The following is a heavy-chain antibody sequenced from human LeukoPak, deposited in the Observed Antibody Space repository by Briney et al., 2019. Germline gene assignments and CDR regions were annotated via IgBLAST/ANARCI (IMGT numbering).Heavy chain of an antibody. CDR1: GGTFSSYA. J-gene: IGHJ4*02. CDR2: IIPILGIA. D-gene: IGHD3-22*01. Sequence: RASVKVSCKASGGTFSSYAISWVRQAPGQGLEWMGRIIPILGIANYAQKFQGRVTITADKSTSTAYMELSSLRSEDTAVYYCARDPTYYYDSSGYWRYFDYWGQGTLVTVS. V-gene: IGHV1-69*04. CDR3: ARDPTYYYDSSGYWRYFDY.